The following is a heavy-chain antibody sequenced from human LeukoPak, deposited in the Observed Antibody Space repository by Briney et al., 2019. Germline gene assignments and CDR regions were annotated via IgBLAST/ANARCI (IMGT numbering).Heavy chain of an antibody. D-gene: IGHD6-13*01. V-gene: IGHV4-59*01. CDR2: IYYSGST. CDR1: GGSISSYY. CDR3: ARVSYSSSWCWFDP. Sequence: SETLSLTCTVSGGSISSYYWSWIRQPPGKGLEWIGYIYYSGSTNYNPSLKSRVTISVDTSKNQFSLKLSSVTAADTAVYYCARVSYSSSWCWFDPWGQGTLVTISS. J-gene: IGHJ5*02.